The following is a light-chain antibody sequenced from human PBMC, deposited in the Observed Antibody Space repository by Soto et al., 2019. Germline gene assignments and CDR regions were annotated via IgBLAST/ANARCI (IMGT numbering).Light chain of an antibody. J-gene: IGKJ1*01. Sequence: DIQMTQSPSTLSASVGDRVTITCRASQSISSWLAWYQQKPGKAPKLLIYKSSSLESGVPSRFSGSGYGTEFTLTISSLQPDDFATDYCQQYNSYPWTFGQGTKVESK. CDR2: KSS. CDR3: QQYNSYPWT. CDR1: QSISSW. V-gene: IGKV1-5*03.